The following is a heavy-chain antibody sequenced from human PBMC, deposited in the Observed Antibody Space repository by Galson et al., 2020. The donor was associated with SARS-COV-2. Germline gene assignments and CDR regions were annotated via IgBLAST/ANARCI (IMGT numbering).Heavy chain of an antibody. V-gene: IGHV3-7*01. D-gene: IGHD6-19*01. Sequence: GGYLRLSCAASGFTFSTYWMSWVRQTPGNGLEWVANISPDGSVKSYVDSVGGPFTISRDNAKTSVYLQLNSLRAEDTAMYYCARNGRWLDSWGQGTLVTVSS. J-gene: IGHJ5*02. CDR2: ISPDGSVK. CDR1: GFTFSTYW. CDR3: ARNGRWLDS.